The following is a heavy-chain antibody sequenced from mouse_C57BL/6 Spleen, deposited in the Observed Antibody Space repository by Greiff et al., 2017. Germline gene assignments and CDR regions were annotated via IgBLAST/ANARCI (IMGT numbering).Heavy chain of an antibody. Sequence: QVQLQQPGTELVKPGASVKLSCKASGYNFPSYWMHWVKQRTGQGLEWIGNINPSNGGTNYNEKFTSKAKLTVEKSSSTAYMQLSSLTTEDSAVDYSARLAGGGNFDYGGQGTTRKVSS. CDR2: INPSNGGT. J-gene: IGHJ2*01. CDR1: GYNFPSYW. D-gene: IGHD2-14*01. CDR3: ARLAGGGNFDY. V-gene: IGHV1-53*01.